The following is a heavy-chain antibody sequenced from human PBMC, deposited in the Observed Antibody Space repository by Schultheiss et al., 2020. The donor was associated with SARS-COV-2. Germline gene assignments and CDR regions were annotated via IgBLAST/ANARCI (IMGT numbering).Heavy chain of an antibody. CDR3: ARLLLRDSYFYGMGV. CDR1: GYTFTNYG. Sequence: ASVKVSCKTSGYTFTNYGFSWVRQAPGQGLEWMGWISAYNANTIYAQKLQGRVTMTTDTSTSTAYMELRSLRSDDTAVYYCARLLLRDSYFYGMGVWGQGTTVTVSS. CDR2: ISAYNANT. V-gene: IGHV1-18*01. D-gene: IGHD2/OR15-2a*01. J-gene: IGHJ6*02.